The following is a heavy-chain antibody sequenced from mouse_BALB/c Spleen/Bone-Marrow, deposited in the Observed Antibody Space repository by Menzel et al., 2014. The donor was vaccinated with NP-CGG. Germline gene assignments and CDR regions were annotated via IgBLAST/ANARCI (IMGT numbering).Heavy chain of an antibody. Sequence: AQRVESGAELVRPGSSVKISCKASGYAFSDYWMNWVKQRPGQGLEWIGQIYPGDGDTNYIGKFKGKATLTADKSSSTAYMQLSSLTSEDSAVYFCARETYGNAWFAYWGQGTLVTVSA. J-gene: IGHJ3*01. V-gene: IGHV1-80*01. CDR3: ARETYGNAWFAY. CDR2: IYPGDGDT. CDR1: GYAFSDYW. D-gene: IGHD2-1*01.